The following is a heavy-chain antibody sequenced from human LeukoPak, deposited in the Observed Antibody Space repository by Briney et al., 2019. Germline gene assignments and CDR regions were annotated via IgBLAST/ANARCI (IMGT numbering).Heavy chain of an antibody. J-gene: IGHJ6*03. CDR2: INPNSGGT. D-gene: IGHD1-26*01. CDR1: GYTFTGYY. CDR3: ARDQGAEQAGFYYYYYYYMDV. Sequence: GASVKVSCKASGYTFTGYYMHWVRQAPGQGLEWMGWINPNSGGTNYAQKFQGRVTMTRDTSISTAYMELSRLRSDDTAVYYCARDQGAEQAGFYYYYYYYMDVWGKGTTVTVSS. V-gene: IGHV1-2*02.